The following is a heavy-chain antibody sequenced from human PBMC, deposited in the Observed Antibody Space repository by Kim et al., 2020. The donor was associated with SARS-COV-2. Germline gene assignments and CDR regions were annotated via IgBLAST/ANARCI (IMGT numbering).Heavy chain of an antibody. V-gene: IGHV4-34*01. CDR3: ARGNRCSGGSCYGYYYGMDV. J-gene: IGHJ6*02. CDR2: INHSGST. Sequence: SETLSLTCAVYGGSFSGYYWSRIRQPPGKGLEWIGEINHSGSTNYNPSLKSRVTISVDTSKNQFSLKLSSVTAADTAVYYCARGNRCSGGSCYGYYYGMDVWGQGTTVTVSS. CDR1: GGSFSGYY. D-gene: IGHD2-15*01.